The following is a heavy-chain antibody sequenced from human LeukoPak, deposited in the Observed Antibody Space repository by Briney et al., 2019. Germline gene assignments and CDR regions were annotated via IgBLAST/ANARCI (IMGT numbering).Heavy chain of an antibody. CDR2: FDPEDGET. CDR1: GYTLTELS. CDR3: ARGRDYTLPGAPSSLEYYMDV. J-gene: IGHJ6*03. V-gene: IGHV1-24*01. Sequence: GASVKVSCKVSGYTLTELSMHWVRQAPGKGLEWMGGFDPEDGETIYAQKFQGRVTMTEDTSTGTAYMELSSLRSEDTAVYYCARGRDYTLPGAPSSLEYYMDVWGKGTTVTVSS. D-gene: IGHD4-11*01.